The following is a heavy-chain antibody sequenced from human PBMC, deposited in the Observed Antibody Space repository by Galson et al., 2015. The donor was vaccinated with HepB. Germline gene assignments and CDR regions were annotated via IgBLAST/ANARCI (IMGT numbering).Heavy chain of an antibody. D-gene: IGHD5-18*01. J-gene: IGHJ4*02. CDR1: GFTFSNAW. Sequence: SLRLSCAASGFTFSNAWMSWVRQAPGKGLEWVSAISGSGGTTYYADSVKGRFTISRDNSKNTLYLQMKSLRAEDTAVYYCAKVDTAMVTIDYWGQGTLVTVSS. V-gene: IGHV3-23*01. CDR2: ISGSGGTT. CDR3: AKVDTAMVTIDY.